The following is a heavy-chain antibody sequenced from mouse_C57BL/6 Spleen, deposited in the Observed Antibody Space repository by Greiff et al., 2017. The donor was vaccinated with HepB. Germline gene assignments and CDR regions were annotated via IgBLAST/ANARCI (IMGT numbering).Heavy chain of an antibody. J-gene: IGHJ3*01. D-gene: IGHD1-1*01. CDR2: ISDGGSYT. CDR1: GFTFSSYA. V-gene: IGHV5-4*03. CDR3: ARGDYFFAY. Sequence: EVKLVESGGGLVKPGGSLKLSCAASGFTFSSYAMSWVRQTPEKRLEWVATISDGGSYTYYPDNVKGRFTISRDNAKNNLYLQMSHLKSEDTAMYYCARGDYFFAYWGQVTLVTVSA.